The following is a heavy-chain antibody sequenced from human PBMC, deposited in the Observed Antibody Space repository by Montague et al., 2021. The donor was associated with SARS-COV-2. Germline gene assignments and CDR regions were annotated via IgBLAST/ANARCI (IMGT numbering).Heavy chain of an antibody. CDR3: AVDDILTGYYNEYGMDV. Sequence: SLRLSCAASGFTFSSYWMHWVRQAPGKGLVWVSRINSDGSSTSYADSVKGRFTISRDNAKNTLYLQMNSLRAEDTAVYYCAVDDILTGYYNEYGMDVWGQGTKVTVSS. V-gene: IGHV3-74*01. J-gene: IGHJ6*02. CDR1: GFTFSSYW. D-gene: IGHD3-9*01. CDR2: INSDGSST.